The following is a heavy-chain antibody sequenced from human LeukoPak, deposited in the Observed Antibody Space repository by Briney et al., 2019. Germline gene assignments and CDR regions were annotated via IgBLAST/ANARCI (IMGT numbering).Heavy chain of an antibody. D-gene: IGHD3-22*01. CDR3: AREANYYDSSGYYQGGSFDY. CDR2: IIPIFGTA. V-gene: IGHV1-69*05. Sequence: SVKVSCKASGGTFSSYAISWVRQAPGQGLEWMGGIIPIFGTANYAQKFQGRVTITTDESTSTAYMELSSLRSEDTAVYYCAREANYYDSSGYYQGGSFDYWGQGTLVTVSS. J-gene: IGHJ4*02. CDR1: GGTFSSYA.